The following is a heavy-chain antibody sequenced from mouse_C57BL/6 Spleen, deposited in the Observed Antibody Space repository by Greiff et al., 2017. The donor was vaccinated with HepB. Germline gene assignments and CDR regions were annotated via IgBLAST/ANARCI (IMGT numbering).Heavy chain of an antibody. CDR1: GYTFTSYG. CDR2: IYPRSGNT. D-gene: IGHD2-3*01. CDR3: ARGGDGPWYFDV. J-gene: IGHJ1*03. Sequence: QVQLQQSGAELARPGASVKLSCKASGYTFTSYGISWVKQRTGQGLEWIGEIYPRSGNTYYNEKFKGKATLTADKSSSTAYMELRSLTSEDSAVYFCARGGDGPWYFDVWGTGTTVTVSS. V-gene: IGHV1-81*01.